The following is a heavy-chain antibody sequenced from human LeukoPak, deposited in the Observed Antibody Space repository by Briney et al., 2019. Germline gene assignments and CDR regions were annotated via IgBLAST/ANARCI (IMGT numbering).Heavy chain of an antibody. V-gene: IGHV1-24*01. D-gene: IGHD2-21*02. CDR1: GYTLTELS. CDR3: ATEYCGGDCYSAVVDAFDI. Sequence: ASVKVSCKVSGYTLTELSMHWVRQAPGKGLEWMGGFDPEDGETIYAQKFQGRVTMTEDTSTDTAYMELSSLRSEDTAVYYCATEYCGGDCYSAVVDAFDIWGQGTVVTVSS. J-gene: IGHJ3*02. CDR2: FDPEDGET.